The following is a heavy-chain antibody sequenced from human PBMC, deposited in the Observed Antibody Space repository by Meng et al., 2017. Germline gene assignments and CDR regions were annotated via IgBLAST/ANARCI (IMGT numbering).Heavy chain of an antibody. V-gene: IGHV3-7*04. CDR2: IKQDGSEK. CDR1: GFTFSSYW. CDR3: ARGYYFDY. J-gene: IGHJ4*02. Sequence: GESLKISCAASGFTFSSYWMSWVRQAPGKGLEWVANIKQDGSEKYYVDSVQGRFTISRDNAKNSLYLQMNSLRAEDTAVYYCARGYYFDYWGQGTLVTVSS.